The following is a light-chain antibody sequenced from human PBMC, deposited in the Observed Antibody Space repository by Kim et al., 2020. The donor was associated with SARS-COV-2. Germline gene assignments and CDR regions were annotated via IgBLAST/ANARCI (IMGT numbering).Light chain of an antibody. CDR1: QNISHW. Sequence: ASVGDRVTSTCWASQNISHWVAWYQQKPGKGPKLLIYKASTLESGVPSRCSGSGSWTEFTLTITSLQPDDIATYDCQHYNNNSPLTFGQGTKLEI. V-gene: IGKV1-5*03. CDR2: KAS. J-gene: IGKJ2*01. CDR3: QHYNNNSPLT.